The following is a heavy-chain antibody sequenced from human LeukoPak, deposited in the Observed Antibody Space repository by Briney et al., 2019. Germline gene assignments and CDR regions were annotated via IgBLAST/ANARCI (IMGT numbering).Heavy chain of an antibody. CDR2: ISCSGSS. V-gene: IGHV4-39*01. CDR3: ARSRDSSGYSADAFDT. J-gene: IGHJ3*02. Sequence: SETLSLTCTVSGGSISSRSFYWGCIRQPPGKGLEWIGSISCSGSSYYNPSLKSRVTISVDTSKNQFSLKLSSVTAADTAVYYCARSRDSSGYSADAFDTWGQGTLVTVS. CDR1: GGSISSRSFY. D-gene: IGHD3-22*01.